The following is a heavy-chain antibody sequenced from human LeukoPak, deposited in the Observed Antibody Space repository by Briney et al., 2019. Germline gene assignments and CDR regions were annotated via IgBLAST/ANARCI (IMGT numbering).Heavy chain of an antibody. V-gene: IGHV3-9*01. CDR2: ICWNSGSI. CDR3: ARGGSIAVAGTGFNY. J-gene: IGHJ4*02. D-gene: IGHD6-19*01. CDR1: GFTFDDYA. Sequence: GGSLTLSCAASGFTFDDYAMHSVRQAPGKGLEWVSGICWNSGSIGYADCVKGRFTISRDNAKNSLYLQMNSLRAEDTALYYCARGGSIAVAGTGFNYGGQGTLVTVSA.